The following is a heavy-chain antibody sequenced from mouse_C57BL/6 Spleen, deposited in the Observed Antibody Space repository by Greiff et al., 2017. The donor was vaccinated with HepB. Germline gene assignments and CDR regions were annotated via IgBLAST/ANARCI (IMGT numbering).Heavy chain of an antibody. J-gene: IGHJ3*01. CDR2: ISSGSSTI. Sequence: EVNVVESGGGLVKPGGSLKLSCAASGFTFSDYGMHWVRQAPEKGLEWVAYISSGSSTIYYADTVKGRFTISRDNAKNTLFLQMTSLRSEDTAMYYCANRDWFAYWGQGTLVTVSA. CDR3: ANRDWFAY. CDR1: GFTFSDYG. V-gene: IGHV5-17*01.